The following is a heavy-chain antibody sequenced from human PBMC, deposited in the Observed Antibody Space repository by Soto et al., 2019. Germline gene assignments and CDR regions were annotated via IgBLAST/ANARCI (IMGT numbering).Heavy chain of an antibody. CDR3: AGGAPHTVTEDYYGMDV. CDR2: ISAYNGNT. V-gene: IGHV1-18*01. CDR1: GYTFTSYG. Sequence: QVQLVQSGAEVKKPGASVKVSCKASGYTFTSYGISWVRQAPGQGLEWMGWISAYNGNTNYAQKLQGRVIMTTDTSXSXXYMELRSLRSDDTAVYYCAGGAPHTVTEDYYGMDVWGQGTTVTVSS. D-gene: IGHD4-17*01. J-gene: IGHJ6*02.